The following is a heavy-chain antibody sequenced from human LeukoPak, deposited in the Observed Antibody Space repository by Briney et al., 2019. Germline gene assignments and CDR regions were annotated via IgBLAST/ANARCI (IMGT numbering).Heavy chain of an antibody. Sequence: GGSLRLSCAASGFTFSSYSMCWVRQAPGKGLEWVSSISSSSGYMYYADSVKGRFIISRDNAKNSLYLQMNSLRDEDTAVYYCARDLFYDYWGQGTLVTVSS. CDR2: ISSSSGYM. D-gene: IGHD2-21*01. CDR1: GFTFSSYS. CDR3: ARDLFYDY. V-gene: IGHV3-21*01. J-gene: IGHJ4*02.